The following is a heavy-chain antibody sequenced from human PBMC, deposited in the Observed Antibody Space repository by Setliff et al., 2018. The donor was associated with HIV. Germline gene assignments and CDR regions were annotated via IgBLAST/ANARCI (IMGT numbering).Heavy chain of an antibody. CDR3: ASMYSNHGRYYYYYMDV. D-gene: IGHD4-4*01. V-gene: IGHV4-59*06. CDR1: GASISSHY. J-gene: IGHJ6*03. CDR2: IYYSGST. Sequence: SETLSLTCNISGASISSHYWSWIRQHPGKGLEWIGYIYYSGSTYYNPSLKSRLTMSVDTSKNQFSLRLTSVTAADTAVYYCASMYSNHGRYYYYYMDVWGKGATVTV.